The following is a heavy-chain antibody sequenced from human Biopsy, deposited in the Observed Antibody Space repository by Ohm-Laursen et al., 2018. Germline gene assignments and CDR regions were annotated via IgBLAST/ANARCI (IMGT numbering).Heavy chain of an antibody. CDR1: GFTIDEHG. D-gene: IGHD3-16*01. CDR2: ISSNGGRT. CDR3: ARDRLEESEINYYYGMDV. Sequence: SLRLSCTASGFTIDEHGMHWVRQTPGKGLEWVSGISSNGGRTYYADSVKGRFTISRDNAKNTLYLQMNSLRAEDTAVYYCARDRLEESEINYYYGMDVWGQGTTVTVSS. J-gene: IGHJ6*02. V-gene: IGHV3-9*01.